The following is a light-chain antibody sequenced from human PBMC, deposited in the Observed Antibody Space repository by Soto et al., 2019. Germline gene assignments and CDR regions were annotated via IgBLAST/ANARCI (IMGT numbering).Light chain of an antibody. Sequence: EIVMMQSPATLSVSPGDRATLSCRASQSDDNDLAWDQQNRGPPPRLLIYDASTMATGIPARFRCSQSGTEFTLTISSLLSEDFGLYSCQQYNNWPLTVGGGTKVDIK. CDR2: DAS. CDR3: QQYNNWPLT. V-gene: IGKV3D-15*01. J-gene: IGKJ4*01. CDR1: QSDDND.